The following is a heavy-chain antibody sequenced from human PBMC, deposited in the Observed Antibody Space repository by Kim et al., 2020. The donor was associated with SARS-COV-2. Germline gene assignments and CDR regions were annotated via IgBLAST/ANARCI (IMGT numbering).Heavy chain of an antibody. D-gene: IGHD6-13*01. V-gene: IGHV3-23*01. J-gene: IGHJ4*02. Sequence: YDADSVKGRFTIARDNSKNTLYLQMNSLRAEDTAVYYCSRGGIAAQFDYWGQGTLVTVSS. CDR3: SRGGIAAQFDY.